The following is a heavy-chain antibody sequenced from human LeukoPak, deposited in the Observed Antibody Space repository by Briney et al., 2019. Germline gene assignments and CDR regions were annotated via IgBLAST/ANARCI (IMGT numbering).Heavy chain of an antibody. J-gene: IGHJ4*02. Sequence: ASVKVSCKASVYTFTRYYMHWVRQAPGAGLEWMGIINASGGSTRYAQKSEGRVTMTRDMSTSTVYMELSSLRSGDTAVYYCAREPGIAGRYYFDYWGQGTLVTVSS. D-gene: IGHD6-13*01. V-gene: IGHV1-46*01. CDR1: VYTFTRYY. CDR2: INASGGST. CDR3: AREPGIAGRYYFDY.